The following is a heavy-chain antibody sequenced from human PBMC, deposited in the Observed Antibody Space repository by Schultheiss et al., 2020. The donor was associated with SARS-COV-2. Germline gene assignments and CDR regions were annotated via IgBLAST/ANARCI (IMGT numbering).Heavy chain of an antibody. CDR3: ARIWGFDWFDP. CDR2: INHSGST. D-gene: IGHD3-16*01. Sequence: SETLSLTCAVYGGSFSGYYWSWIRQPPGKGLEWIGEINHSGSTNYNPSLKSLVTMSVDTSKNHFSLKLTSVTAADTAVYYCARIWGFDWFDPWGQGTLVTVSS. CDR1: GGSFSGYY. V-gene: IGHV4-34*09. J-gene: IGHJ5*02.